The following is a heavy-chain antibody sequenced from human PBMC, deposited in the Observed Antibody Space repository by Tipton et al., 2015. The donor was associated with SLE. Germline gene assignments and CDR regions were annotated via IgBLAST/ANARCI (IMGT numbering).Heavy chain of an antibody. D-gene: IGHD3-10*01. Sequence: TLSLTCTVSGGSISSGSYCWGWIRQPPGKGPEWIGTIYYSGSGHYNPSLKSRVTISVDTSKNHFSLSLNSVTAADTAVYYCARGLFRNAWSLDSWGQGALVTVSS. CDR3: ARGLFRNAWSLDS. V-gene: IGHV4-39*02. CDR2: IYYSGSG. J-gene: IGHJ4*02. CDR1: GGSISSGSYC.